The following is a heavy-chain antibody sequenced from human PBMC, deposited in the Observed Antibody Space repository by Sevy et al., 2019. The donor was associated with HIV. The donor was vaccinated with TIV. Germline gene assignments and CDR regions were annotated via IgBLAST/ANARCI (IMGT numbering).Heavy chain of an antibody. J-gene: IGHJ6*03. Sequence: GGSLRLSCTASGFTFGDYAMSWVRQAPGKGLEWVGFIRSKAYGGTTEYAASVKGRFTISRDDSKSIAYLQMNSLKTEDTVVYYCTRAISIGYLFLPYYYMDVWGKGTTVTVSS. D-gene: IGHD3-22*01. CDR2: IRSKAYGGTT. CDR3: TRAISIGYLFLPYYYMDV. CDR1: GFTFGDYA. V-gene: IGHV3-49*04.